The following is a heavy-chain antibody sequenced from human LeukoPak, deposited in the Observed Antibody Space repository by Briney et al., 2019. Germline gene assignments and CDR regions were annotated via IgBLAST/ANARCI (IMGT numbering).Heavy chain of an antibody. J-gene: IGHJ4*02. CDR2: ISSSGSTI. Sequence: GGSLRLSCAASGFTFSNYEMNWVRQAPGKGLEWVSYISSSGSTIYYADSVKGRSTISRDNAKNSLYLQMNSLRAEDTAVYYCARAHLYDYVWGSYLHYWGQGTLVTVSS. V-gene: IGHV3-48*03. CDR3: ARAHLYDYVWGSYLHY. CDR1: GFTFSNYE. D-gene: IGHD3-16*01.